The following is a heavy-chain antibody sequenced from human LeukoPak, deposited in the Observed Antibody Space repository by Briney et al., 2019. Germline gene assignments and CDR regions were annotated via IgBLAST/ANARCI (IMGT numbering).Heavy chain of an antibody. D-gene: IGHD5-18*01. J-gene: IGHJ4*02. Sequence: GGSLRLSCAASGFTFSSYAMSWVRQAPGKGLEWVSYISSSSSTIYYADSVKGRFTISRDNAKNSLYLQMNSLRAEDTAVYYCARDLHSYGYWGQGTLVTVSS. V-gene: IGHV3-48*01. CDR3: ARDLHSYGY. CDR1: GFTFSSYA. CDR2: ISSSSSTI.